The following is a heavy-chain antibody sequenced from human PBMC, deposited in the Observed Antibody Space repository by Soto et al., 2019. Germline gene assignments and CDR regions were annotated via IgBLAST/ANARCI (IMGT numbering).Heavy chain of an antibody. V-gene: IGHV4-31*03. D-gene: IGHD3-3*01. CDR1: GGSISSGGYY. Sequence: SETLSLTCTVSGGSISSGGYYWSWIRQHPGKGLEWIGYIYYSGSTYYNPSLKSRVTISVDTSKNQFSLKLSSVTAADTAVYYCARALYYDFWSGYYRPFDYWGQGTLVTVSS. CDR3: ARALYYDFWSGYYRPFDY. CDR2: IYYSGST. J-gene: IGHJ4*02.